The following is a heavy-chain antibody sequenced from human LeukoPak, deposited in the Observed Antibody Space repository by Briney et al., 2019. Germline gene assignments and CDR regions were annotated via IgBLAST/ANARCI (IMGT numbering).Heavy chain of an antibody. D-gene: IGHD1-26*01. J-gene: IGHJ4*02. Sequence: PSETLSLTCTVSGGSISSYYWSWLRQPPGRGLEWIGYIYYSGSTNYNPSLKSRVTISVATSKNQFSLKLSSVTAADTAVYYCARLDSGSSLGHWGQGTLVTVSS. CDR2: IYYSGST. CDR3: ARLDSGSSLGH. V-gene: IGHV4-59*01. CDR1: GGSISSYY.